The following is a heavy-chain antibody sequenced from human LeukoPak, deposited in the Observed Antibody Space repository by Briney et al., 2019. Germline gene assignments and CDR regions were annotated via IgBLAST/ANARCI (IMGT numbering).Heavy chain of an antibody. CDR3: AKTFSGNRTGSYVIDY. CDR2: ISGSGGST. D-gene: IGHD3-10*01. Sequence: GGSLRLSCAASGFTFSSYAMSWVRQAPGKGLEWVSAISGSGGSTYYADSVKGRFTISRDNSKNTLYLQMNSLRAEDTAVYYCAKTFSGNRTGSYVIDYWGQGTLVTVSS. V-gene: IGHV3-23*01. CDR1: GFTFSSYA. J-gene: IGHJ4*02.